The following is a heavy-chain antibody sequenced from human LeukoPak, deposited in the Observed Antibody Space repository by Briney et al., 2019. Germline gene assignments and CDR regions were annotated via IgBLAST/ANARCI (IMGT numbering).Heavy chain of an antibody. CDR2: IWYDGSEK. Sequence: GGSLRLSCAASGFTVSSNYMSWVRQAPGKGLEWVALIWYDGSEKYYADSVKGRFTISRDNSKNTLYLQMNSLRVEDTAVYSCTRSIAVAGARSWFDPWGQGTLVSVSS. V-gene: IGHV3-33*08. D-gene: IGHD6-19*01. CDR3: TRSIAVAGARSWFDP. J-gene: IGHJ5*02. CDR1: GFTVSSNY.